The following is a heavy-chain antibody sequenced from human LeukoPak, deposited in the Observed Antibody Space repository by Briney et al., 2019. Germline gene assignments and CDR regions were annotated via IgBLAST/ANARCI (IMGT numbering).Heavy chain of an antibody. V-gene: IGHV3-48*02. CDR3: AREGGSSWSLGYFDY. CDR1: GFTFSSYS. J-gene: IGHJ4*02. CDR2: ISTSSSTI. D-gene: IGHD6-13*01. Sequence: QTGGSLRLSCAASGFTFSSYSMNWVRQAPGKGLEWVSYISTSSSTIYYADSVKGRFTISRDNAKNSLYLQMNSLRDEDTAVYYCAREGGSSWSLGYFDYWGQGTLVTVSS.